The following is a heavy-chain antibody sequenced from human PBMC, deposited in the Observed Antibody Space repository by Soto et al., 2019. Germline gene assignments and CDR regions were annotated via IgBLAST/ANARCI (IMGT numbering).Heavy chain of an antibody. CDR3: ARDGTMVRGVIMSRYGMDV. D-gene: IGHD3-10*01. V-gene: IGHV3-30-3*01. Sequence: GGSLRLSCASSGFTFRSYAMHLVRQAPGKGLEWVAVISYDGSNKYYADSVKGRFTISRDNSKNTLYLQMNSLRAEDTAVYYCARDGTMVRGVIMSRYGMDVWGQGTTVTVSS. J-gene: IGHJ6*02. CDR1: GFTFRSYA. CDR2: ISYDGSNK.